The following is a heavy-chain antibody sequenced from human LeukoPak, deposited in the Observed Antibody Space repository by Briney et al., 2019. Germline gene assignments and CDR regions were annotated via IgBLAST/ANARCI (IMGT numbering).Heavy chain of an antibody. V-gene: IGHV3-30*02. D-gene: IGHD2-15*01. CDR3: AKNLVAAAMDH. CDR1: GFTFSSNS. CDR2: IRYDGSDK. Sequence: GGSLRLSCAASGFTFSSNSMHWVRQAPGKGLEWVAFIRYDGSDKYYADSVKGRFAICRDNSENTLCLQMSSLRAEDTAVYYCAKNLVAAAMDHWGQGTLVTVSS. J-gene: IGHJ4*02.